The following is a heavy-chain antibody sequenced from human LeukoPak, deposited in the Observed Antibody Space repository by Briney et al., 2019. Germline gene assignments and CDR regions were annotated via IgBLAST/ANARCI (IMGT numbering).Heavy chain of an antibody. J-gene: IGHJ6*02. Sequence: PGGSLRLSCAASGFTFSSYAMSWVRQAPGKGLEWVSAISGSGGSTYYADSVKGRFTISRDNSKNTLYLQMNSLRAEDTAVYYCSGAFYYYDSSGYFPRPRPGMDVWGQGTTVTVSS. D-gene: IGHD3-22*01. V-gene: IGHV3-23*01. CDR3: SGAFYYYDSSGYFPRPRPGMDV. CDR2: ISGSGGST. CDR1: GFTFSSYA.